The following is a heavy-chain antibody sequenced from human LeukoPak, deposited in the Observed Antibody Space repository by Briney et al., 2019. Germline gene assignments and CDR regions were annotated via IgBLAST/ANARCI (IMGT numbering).Heavy chain of an antibody. CDR1: GGSMTGYY. J-gene: IGHJ4*02. CDR3: ARHQAIDVTFDY. Sequence: SETLSLTCTVSGGSMTGYYWSWIRQPPGKGLEWIGYIYYSGSTNYNPSLKSRVTISGDTSKNQFSLKLSSVTAADTAVYYCARHQAIDVTFDYWGQGTLVTVSS. D-gene: IGHD4-11*01. CDR2: IYYSGST. V-gene: IGHV4-59*08.